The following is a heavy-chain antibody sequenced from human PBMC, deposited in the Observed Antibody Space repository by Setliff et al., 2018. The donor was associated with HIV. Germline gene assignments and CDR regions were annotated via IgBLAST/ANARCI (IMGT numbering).Heavy chain of an antibody. J-gene: IGHJ3*02. V-gene: IGHV3-23*01. CDR2: ISGSGGST. CDR1: GFTFSSYA. CDR3: AKHFLLWSNAFHI. Sequence: GGSLRLSCAASGFTFSSYASGWVRQAPGKGLEWVSAISGSGGSTYYADSVRGRFTISSDNSKNTLYLQMNSLRAEDTAVYYCAKHFLLWSNAFHIWGQGTMVTV. D-gene: IGHD2-21*01.